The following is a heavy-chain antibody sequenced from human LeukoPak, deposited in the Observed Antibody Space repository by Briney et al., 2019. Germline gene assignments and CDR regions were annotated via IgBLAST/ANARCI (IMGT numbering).Heavy chain of an antibody. Sequence: PGGSLRLSCAASGFTFSTHAMSWVRQAPGKGLEWVSGISGVSETTYYADSVRGRFTTSRDNSKSTIYLQMNSLRAEDTAVYYCAKDVCGNYCSLDMWGQGTMVTVSS. CDR2: ISGVSETT. J-gene: IGHJ3*02. CDR1: GFTFSTHA. V-gene: IGHV3-23*01. D-gene: IGHD1-26*01. CDR3: AKDVCGNYCSLDM.